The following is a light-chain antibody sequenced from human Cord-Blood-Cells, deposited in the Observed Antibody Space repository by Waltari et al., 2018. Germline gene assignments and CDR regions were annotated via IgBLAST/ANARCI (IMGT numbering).Light chain of an antibody. Sequence: IVLTQSPATLSLSPGERATLSCRASQSVSSYLDWYQQKPGQAPRLLIYDASNRATVIPARFSGSGSGTDFTLTISSLEPEDFAVYYCQQRSNWPPLTFGGGTKVEIK. CDR1: QSVSSY. CDR3: QQRSNWPPLT. CDR2: DAS. J-gene: IGKJ4*01. V-gene: IGKV3-11*01.